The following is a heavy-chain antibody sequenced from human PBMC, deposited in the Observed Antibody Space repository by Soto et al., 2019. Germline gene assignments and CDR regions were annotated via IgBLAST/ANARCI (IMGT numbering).Heavy chain of an antibody. CDR3: AKDLYSGYDFDY. D-gene: IGHD5-12*01. CDR2: ISGSGGST. Sequence: EVQLLESGGGLVQPGGSLRLSCAASGFTFSSYAMSWVRQAPGKGLEWVSAISGSGGSTYYADSVKGRFTISRDNSKNTLDLQMNSLRAEDTAVYYCAKDLYSGYDFDYWGQGTLVTVSS. CDR1: GFTFSSYA. J-gene: IGHJ4*02. V-gene: IGHV3-23*01.